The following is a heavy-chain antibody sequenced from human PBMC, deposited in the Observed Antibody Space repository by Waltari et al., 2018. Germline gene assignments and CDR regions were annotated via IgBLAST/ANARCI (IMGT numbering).Heavy chain of an antibody. D-gene: IGHD2-2*01. Sequence: QLQLQESGPGLVQPSETLSLTCTVSGGSLSSSSYYWGWCRSPPGKGLEWIGSIYYSGSTYYNPSLKSRVTISVDTSKNQFSLKLSSVTAADTAVYYCARHHYCSSTSCYSYYFDYWGQGTLVTVSS. CDR3: ARHHYCSSTSCYSYYFDY. CDR2: IYYSGST. V-gene: IGHV4-39*01. J-gene: IGHJ4*02. CDR1: GGSLSSSSYY.